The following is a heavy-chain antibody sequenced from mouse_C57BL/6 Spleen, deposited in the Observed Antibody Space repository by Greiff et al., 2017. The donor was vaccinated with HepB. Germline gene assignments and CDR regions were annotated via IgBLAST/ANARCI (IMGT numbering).Heavy chain of an antibody. CDR3: AREVRRAMDY. CDR1: GYTFTSYW. CDR2: IDPSDSYT. D-gene: IGHD2-14*01. Sequence: VQLQQPGAELVMPGASVKLSCKASGYTFTSYWMHWEKQRPGQGLEWIGEIDPSDSYTNYNQKFKGKSTLTVDKSSSTAYMQLSSLTSEDSAVYYCAREVRRAMDYWGQGTSVTVSS. V-gene: IGHV1-69*01. J-gene: IGHJ4*01.